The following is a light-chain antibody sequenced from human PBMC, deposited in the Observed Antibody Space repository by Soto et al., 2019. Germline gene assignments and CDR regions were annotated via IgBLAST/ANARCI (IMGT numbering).Light chain of an antibody. CDR3: QQDYNLPGT. V-gene: IGKV3D-7*01. CDR2: TAS. J-gene: IGKJ1*01. CDR1: HSISSNY. Sequence: PGERVTLSCRASHSISSNYFTWYQQKPGQAPRLLIYTASTRATSIPARFSGSGSGTDFTFTISSLQPEDFAVYYCQQDYNLPGTFGQGTKVEIK.